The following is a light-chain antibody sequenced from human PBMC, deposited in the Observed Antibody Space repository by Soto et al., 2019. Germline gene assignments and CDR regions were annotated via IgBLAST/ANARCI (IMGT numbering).Light chain of an antibody. CDR3: QPYDNLPLT. CDR2: DAS. J-gene: IGKJ4*01. Sequence: DIKMTQSPSSLCASVGDRVTITCQSSQDIKNYLNWYQQKSGKAPKLLIYDASDLETGVPSRFSGSGSGTDFTFTINSLQPEDIATYYCQPYDNLPLTVGGGTKVEIK. V-gene: IGKV1-33*01. CDR1: QDIKNY.